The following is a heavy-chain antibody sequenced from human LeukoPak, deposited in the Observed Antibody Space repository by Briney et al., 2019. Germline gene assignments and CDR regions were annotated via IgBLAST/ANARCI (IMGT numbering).Heavy chain of an antibody. CDR3: ARGMLGYSSSWQQRDYYYYGMDV. CDR2: INHSGST. CDR1: GGSFSGYY. D-gene: IGHD6-13*01. J-gene: IGHJ6*02. V-gene: IGHV4-34*01. Sequence: SETLSLTCAVYGGSFSGYYWSWIRQPPGKGLEWIGEINHSGSTNYNPSLKSRVTISVDTSKNQFSLKLSSVTAADTAVYYCARGMLGYSSSWQQRDYYYYGMDVWGQGTTVTVSS.